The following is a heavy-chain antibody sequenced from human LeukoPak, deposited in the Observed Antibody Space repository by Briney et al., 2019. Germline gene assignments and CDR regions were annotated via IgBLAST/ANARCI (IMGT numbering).Heavy chain of an antibody. CDR3: AKRGKMYTLGWYFDL. Sequence: HPGGSLRLSCAASGFIVSHNYMTWVRQAPGKGLEWISVIYIDGTTYYADSVKGRFTISRDNSKNTLYLQMNSLRAEDTAVYYCAKRGKMYTLGWYFDLWGRGTLVTVSS. CDR2: IYIDGTT. V-gene: IGHV3-53*05. D-gene: IGHD2-2*02. CDR1: GFIVSHNY. J-gene: IGHJ2*01.